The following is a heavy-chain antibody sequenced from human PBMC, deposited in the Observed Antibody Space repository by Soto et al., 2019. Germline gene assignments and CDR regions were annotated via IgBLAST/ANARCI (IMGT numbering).Heavy chain of an antibody. V-gene: IGHV3-21*04. J-gene: IGHJ4*02. CDR2: ISSSSSYI. CDR1: GFTFSSYS. Sequence: PGGSLRLSCAASGFTFSSYSMNWVRQAPGKGLEWVSSISSSSSYIYYADSVKGRFTISRDNAKNSLYLQMNSLRAEDTAVYYCARVTMIVVELMDYWGQGTLVTVSS. CDR3: ARVTMIVVELMDY. D-gene: IGHD3-22*01.